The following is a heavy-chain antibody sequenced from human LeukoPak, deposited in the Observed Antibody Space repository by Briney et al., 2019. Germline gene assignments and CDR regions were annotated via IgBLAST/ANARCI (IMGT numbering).Heavy chain of an antibody. CDR1: GFTFSSYA. CDR3: AKEWGHYYDSSGYYYQGFDY. V-gene: IGHV3-23*01. D-gene: IGHD3-22*01. CDR2: ISGSGGST. Sequence: GGSLRLSCAASGFTFSSYAMSWVRQAPGKGLEWVSAISGSGGSTYYTDSVKGRFTISRDNSKNTLYLQMNSLRAEDTAVYYCAKEWGHYYDSSGYYYQGFDYWGQGTLVTVSS. J-gene: IGHJ4*02.